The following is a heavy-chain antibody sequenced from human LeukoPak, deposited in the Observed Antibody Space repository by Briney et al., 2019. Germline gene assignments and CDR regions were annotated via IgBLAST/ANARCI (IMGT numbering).Heavy chain of an antibody. CDR2: IWYGGSNT. CDR3: ARDRTVRYFDY. Sequence: GGSLRLSCAASGFSFKNHGMHWVRQAPGKGLEWVAIIWYGGSNTYYADSVKGRFTVSRDNSKNTLYLQMNSLRAEDTAVYYCARDRTVRYFDYWGQGTLVRVSS. V-gene: IGHV3-33*01. J-gene: IGHJ4*02. CDR1: GFSFKNHG.